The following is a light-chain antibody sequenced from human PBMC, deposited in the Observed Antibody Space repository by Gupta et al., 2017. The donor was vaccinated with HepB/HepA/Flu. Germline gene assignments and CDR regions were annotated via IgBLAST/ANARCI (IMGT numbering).Light chain of an antibody. CDR1: SSDVGGYNY. CDR2: DVS. J-gene: IGLJ1*01. Sequence: QAALIYPASVSGSPGQPITLSCSGTSSDVGGYNYVSWYQQHPGKALKLMIYDVSNRPSGVSNRFSGSKSGNTASLTISGLQAEDEADYYCSSDTSSSPYVFGTGTKVTVL. V-gene: IGLV2-14*01. CDR3: SSDTSSSPYV.